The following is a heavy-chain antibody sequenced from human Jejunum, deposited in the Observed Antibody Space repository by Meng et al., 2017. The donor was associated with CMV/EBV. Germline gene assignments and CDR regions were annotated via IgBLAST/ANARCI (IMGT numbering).Heavy chain of an antibody. V-gene: IGHV4-31*02. CDR2: IYYSGRT. CDR3: ARTLGETTDYGSGTYLPMYWFDP. CDR1: YY. J-gene: IGHJ5*02. D-gene: IGHD3-10*01. Sequence: YYWSWIRQYPGKGLEWIGHIYYSGRTDYNPSLKSRITVSVDTSKSQFSLKLSSVTAADTAVYYRARTLGETTDYGSGTYLPMYWFDPWGRGTLVTVSS.